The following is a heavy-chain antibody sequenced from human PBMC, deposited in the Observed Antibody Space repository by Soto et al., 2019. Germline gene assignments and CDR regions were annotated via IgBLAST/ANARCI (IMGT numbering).Heavy chain of an antibody. Sequence: SVKVPCKASGGTFSNYGISWVRQAPGQGLEWMGGIIPTFRSTKYAQKFQGRVTITADESTSTAYMELSSLRSEDTAVYYCARGRLIYYYDSSAYYYDVDIWGQGTMVTVSS. CDR3: ARGRLIYYYDSSAYYYDVDI. CDR2: IIPTFRST. V-gene: IGHV1-69*13. J-gene: IGHJ3*02. D-gene: IGHD3-22*01. CDR1: GGTFSNYG.